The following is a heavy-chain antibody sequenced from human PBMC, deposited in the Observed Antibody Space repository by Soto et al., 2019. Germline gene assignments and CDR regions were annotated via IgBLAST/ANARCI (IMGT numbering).Heavy chain of an antibody. CDR2: MSHSGGT. CDR3: ARVERGTATTVVDAFDI. Sequence: QVQLQQWGAGLLKPSETLSLTCAVYGGFVSSGSYYWSWIRQPPGKGLEWIGEMSHSGGTHFNPSLRSRVTISVEMSKNQFSLKMSYVTAADTALYYFARVERGTATTVVDAFDIWGPGTMVTVSS. V-gene: IGHV4-34*01. D-gene: IGHD1-1*01. CDR1: GGFVSSGSYY. J-gene: IGHJ3*02.